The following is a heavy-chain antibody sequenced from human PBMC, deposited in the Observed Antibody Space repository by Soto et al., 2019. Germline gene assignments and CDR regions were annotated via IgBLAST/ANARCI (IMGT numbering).Heavy chain of an antibody. CDR1: GGTFSSYA. CDR2: IIPIFAIA. CDR3: ARNRGGHFYYGMNV. J-gene: IGHJ6*02. Sequence: QVQLVQSGAEVKKPGSSVKVSCKASGGTFSSYAFSWVRQAPGQGLEGMGGIIPIFAIANYAQRFQGRVMITADESTSTAYMELSSLRCEDTAVYYCARNRGGHFYYGMNVWGQGTTVTVSS. V-gene: IGHV1-69*01.